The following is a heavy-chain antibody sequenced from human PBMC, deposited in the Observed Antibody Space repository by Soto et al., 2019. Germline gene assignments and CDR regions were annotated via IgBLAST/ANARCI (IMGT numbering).Heavy chain of an antibody. Sequence: QVQLVQSGAEVKKTGASVKVSCKASGYIFTDNYVHWVRQAPGQGLAWMGWINPNSGGTNYAHKFQERVTMTSDTSISKDYMELGRLRSDDTAVYYCARDWGSSVSRYYFDSWGQGTLVTVSS. J-gene: IGHJ4*02. V-gene: IGHV1-2*02. CDR3: ARDWGSSVSRYYFDS. CDR2: INPNSGGT. CDR1: GYIFTDNY. D-gene: IGHD7-27*01.